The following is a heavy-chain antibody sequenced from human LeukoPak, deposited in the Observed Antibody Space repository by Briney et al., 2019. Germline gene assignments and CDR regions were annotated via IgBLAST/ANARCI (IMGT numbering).Heavy chain of an antibody. CDR2: IYYSGST. Sequence: SQTLSLTYTVSGGSISSGGYSWSWIRQHPGKGLEWIGYIYYSGSTYYNPSLKSRVTISVDTSKNQFSLKLSSVTAADTAVYYCARDQAGYSSGHNWFDPWGQGTLVTVSS. CDR3: ARDQAGYSSGHNWFDP. CDR1: GGSISSGGYS. V-gene: IGHV4-31*03. D-gene: IGHD6-19*01. J-gene: IGHJ5*02.